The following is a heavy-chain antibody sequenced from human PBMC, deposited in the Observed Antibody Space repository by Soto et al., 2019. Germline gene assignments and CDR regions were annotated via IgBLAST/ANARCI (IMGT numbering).Heavy chain of an antibody. CDR2: INPNGGST. Sequence: ASVKVSCKASGYTFINYYIHWVRQAPGQGLEWMGIINPNGGSTTYAQNFHGRVTMTRDTSTSTVYMELNSLRSEDTAVYFCAGDGWFSALRVPFGMDVWGQGTTVTVSS. D-gene: IGHD3-10*01. J-gene: IGHJ6*02. CDR1: GYTFINYY. V-gene: IGHV1-46*01. CDR3: AGDGWFSALRVPFGMDV.